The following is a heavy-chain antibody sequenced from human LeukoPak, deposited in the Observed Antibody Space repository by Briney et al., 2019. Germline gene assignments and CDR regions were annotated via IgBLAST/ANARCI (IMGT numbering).Heavy chain of an antibody. J-gene: IGHJ5*02. Sequence: PGRSLRLSCAASGFTFSDYAMDWVRQAPGKGLEWVAVISYGGSYKFYADSVKGRFTISRDNSKNRLDLQMNSLRAEDSAFYYCARGVGLRYNWFDPWGQGTLVTVSS. CDR3: ARGVGLRYNWFDP. V-gene: IGHV3-30*01. D-gene: IGHD1-26*01. CDR2: ISYGGSYK. CDR1: GFTFSDYA.